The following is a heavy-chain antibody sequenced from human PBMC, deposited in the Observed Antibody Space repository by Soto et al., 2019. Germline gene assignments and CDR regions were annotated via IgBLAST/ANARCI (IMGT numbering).Heavy chain of an antibody. CDR1: GGSINSYY. V-gene: IGHV4-4*07. D-gene: IGHD6-13*01. Sequence: QVQLQESGPGLVKPSETLSLTCTVSGGSINSYYWSWIRQPAGKGLEWIGRIYTSGSTNYNPSLKSRVTMSVDTSKNQFSLKLSSVTAADTAVYYCARDSSSWYEDYFDYWGQGTLVTVSS. CDR3: ARDSSSWYEDYFDY. CDR2: IYTSGST. J-gene: IGHJ4*02.